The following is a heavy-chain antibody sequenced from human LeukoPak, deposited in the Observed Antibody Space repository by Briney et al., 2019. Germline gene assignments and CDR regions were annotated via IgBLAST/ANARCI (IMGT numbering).Heavy chain of an antibody. CDR1: GGSISSSGDS. Sequence: SETLSLTCTVSGGSISSSGDSWGWIRQPPGKGLEWIGNMYKSGGTYYHPSLQSRVTMSLDTSKNQFSLKLSSVTAADTAVYYCARVRTGGYSYGYHPNWFDPWGQGTLVTVSS. D-gene: IGHD5-18*01. J-gene: IGHJ5*02. CDR2: MYKSGGT. CDR3: ARVRTGGYSYGYHPNWFDP. V-gene: IGHV4-39*01.